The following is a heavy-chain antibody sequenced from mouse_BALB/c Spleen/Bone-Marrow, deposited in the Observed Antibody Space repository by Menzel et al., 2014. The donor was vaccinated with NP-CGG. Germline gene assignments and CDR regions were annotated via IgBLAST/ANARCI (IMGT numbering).Heavy chain of an antibody. Sequence: EVKLVESGGGLVKPGGSLKLSCAASGFTFSSYAMSWVRQTPEKRLEWVATTSSGGSYTYYPDSVKGRFTISRDNAKNTLYLQMSSLRSEDTAMYYCARRDGYLDYWGQGTTLTVSS. D-gene: IGHD2-3*01. J-gene: IGHJ2*01. CDR2: TSSGGSYT. CDR3: ARRDGYLDY. V-gene: IGHV5-9-3*01. CDR1: GFTFSSYA.